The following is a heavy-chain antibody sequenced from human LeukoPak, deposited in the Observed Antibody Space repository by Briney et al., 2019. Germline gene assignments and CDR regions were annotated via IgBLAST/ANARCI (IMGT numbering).Heavy chain of an antibody. J-gene: IGHJ6*03. CDR3: ARDTPYGNYYYYYMDV. Sequence: PGGFLRLSCAASGFTFSSYEMNWVRQAPGKGLEWVSYISSSGSTIYYADSVKGRFTISRDNAKNSLYLQMNSLRAEDTAVYYCARDTPYGNYYYYYMDVWGKGTTVTVSS. CDR2: ISSSGSTI. CDR1: GFTFSSYE. D-gene: IGHD1-1*01. V-gene: IGHV3-48*03.